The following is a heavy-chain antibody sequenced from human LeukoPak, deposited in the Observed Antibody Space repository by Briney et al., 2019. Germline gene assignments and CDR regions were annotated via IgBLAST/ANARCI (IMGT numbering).Heavy chain of an antibody. CDR1: GFTFSSYS. CDR2: ISSSSSYI. CDR3: ASGYDSSGYYYNY. D-gene: IGHD3-22*01. V-gene: IGHV3-21*01. J-gene: IGHJ4*02. Sequence: GGSLRLSCAASGFTFSSYSMKWVRQAPGKGLEWVSSISSSSSYIYYADSVKGRFTVSRDNAKNSLYLQMNSLRAEDTAVYYCASGYDSSGYYYNYWGQGTLVTVSS.